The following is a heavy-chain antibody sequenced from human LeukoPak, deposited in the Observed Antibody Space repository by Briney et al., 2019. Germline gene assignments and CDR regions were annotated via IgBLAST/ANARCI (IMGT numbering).Heavy chain of an antibody. D-gene: IGHD6-19*01. J-gene: IGHJ4*02. CDR2: ISSSSSYI. CDR1: GFTFSSYS. V-gene: IGHV3-21*01. Sequence: GGSLRLSCAASGFTFSSYSMNWVRQAPGKGLEWVSSISSSSSYIYYADSVKGRFTISRDNSKNTLYLQMSSLRADDTAVYYCAKDQIAVAPLYFDYWGQGTLVTVSS. CDR3: AKDQIAVAPLYFDY.